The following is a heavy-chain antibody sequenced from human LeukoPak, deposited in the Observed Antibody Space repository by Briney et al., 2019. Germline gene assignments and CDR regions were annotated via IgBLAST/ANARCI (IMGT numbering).Heavy chain of an antibody. J-gene: IGHJ6*03. Sequence: SETLSLTCAVYGGSFSGYYWSWIRQPPGKGLEWIGYIYYSGSTNYNPSLKSRVTISVDTSKNQFSLKLSSVTAADTAVYYCARGRLSDYYYYYMDVWGKGTTVTVSS. V-gene: IGHV4-59*01. CDR2: IYYSGST. CDR1: GGSFSGYY. D-gene: IGHD3-16*02. CDR3: ARGRLSDYYYYYMDV.